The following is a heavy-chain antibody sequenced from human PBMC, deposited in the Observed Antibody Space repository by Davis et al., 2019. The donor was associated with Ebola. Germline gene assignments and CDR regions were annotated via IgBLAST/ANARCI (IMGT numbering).Heavy chain of an antibody. CDR3: TRVIDGDYDGN. CDR1: GFTFSDQY. CDR2: ISGNSRDT. V-gene: IGHV3-11*06. D-gene: IGHD4-17*01. J-gene: IGHJ4*02. Sequence: GGSLRLSCTASGFTFSDQYMNWIRQLPGGGLEWLSYISGNSRDTKYADSVKGRFTISRDNAKNTLYLQMNSLRVEDTAVYYCTRVIDGDYDGNWGQGTLVTVSS.